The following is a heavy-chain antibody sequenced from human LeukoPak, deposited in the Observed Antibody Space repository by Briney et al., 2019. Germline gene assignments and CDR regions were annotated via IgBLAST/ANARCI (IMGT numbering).Heavy chain of an antibody. CDR2: IIPTFGIA. Sequence: SVKVSCKASGGTFSSYAISWVRQAPGQGLEWMGRIIPTFGIANYAQKFQGRVTITADKSTSTAYMELSSLRSEDTAVYYCARDRAGTGTPYYYGMDVWGQGTTVTVSS. CDR1: GGTFSSYA. V-gene: IGHV1-69*04. D-gene: IGHD1-1*01. J-gene: IGHJ6*02. CDR3: ARDRAGTGTPYYYGMDV.